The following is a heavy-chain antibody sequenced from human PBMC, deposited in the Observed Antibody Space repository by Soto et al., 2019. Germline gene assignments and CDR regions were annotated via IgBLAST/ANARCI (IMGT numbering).Heavy chain of an antibody. Sequence: QVQLVQSGAEVKKPGASVKVSCKASGYTFTSYYMHWVRQAPGQGLEWMRIINPSGGSTSYAQKFQGRVTMTRDTSTSTVYMELSSLRSEDTAVYYCARDRVEPGSYYGMDVWGQGTTVTVSS. J-gene: IGHJ6*02. CDR2: INPSGGST. V-gene: IGHV1-46*01. CDR3: ARDRVEPGSYYGMDV. CDR1: GYTFTSYY. D-gene: IGHD1-26*01.